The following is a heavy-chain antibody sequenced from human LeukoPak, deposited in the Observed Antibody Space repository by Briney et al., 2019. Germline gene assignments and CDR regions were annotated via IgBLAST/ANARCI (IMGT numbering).Heavy chain of an antibody. V-gene: IGHV3-23*01. CDR1: GLTFNNYA. CDR2: ISGRGASK. CDR3: AIGESSYYDILTGYLDY. J-gene: IGHJ4*02. Sequence: GGSLRLSCAVSGLTFNNYAMSWVRQAPGKGLEWVSGISGRGASKYYADSVKGRFTISRDNAKNSLYLQMNSLRAEDTAVYYCAIGESSYYDILTGYLDYWGQGTLVTVSS. D-gene: IGHD3-9*01.